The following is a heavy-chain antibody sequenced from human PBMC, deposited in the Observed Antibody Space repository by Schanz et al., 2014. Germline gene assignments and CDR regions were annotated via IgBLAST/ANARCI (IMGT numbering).Heavy chain of an antibody. CDR2: IHTGSGNT. CDR1: GYTFAGHA. D-gene: IGHD3-3*01. J-gene: IGHJ6*03. CDR3: ASGEARVTSSGVVIVPMNV. Sequence: QVQLVQSGAEVKKPGVSVKVSCKASGYTFAGHAVHWVRQAPGQGPEWVGWIHTGSGNTKYSQKFEGRVTITRDTSASIVYMELSSLRSEDTAVFYCASGEARVTSSGVVIVPMNVWGKGTTVIVSS. V-gene: IGHV1-3*04.